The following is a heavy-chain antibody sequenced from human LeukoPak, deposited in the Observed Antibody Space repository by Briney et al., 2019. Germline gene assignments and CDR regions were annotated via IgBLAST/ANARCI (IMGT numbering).Heavy chain of an antibody. Sequence: SETLSLTCTVSGGFVSSGSYYWSWLRQPPGKGLEWIGYIYYSGSTYFNPSLKSRVTISVDTSKNQFSLRLSSVTAADTAVYYCARLVYYDSSGYYYYFDSWGQGTLVTVSS. CDR2: IYYSGST. J-gene: IGHJ4*02. V-gene: IGHV4-30-4*01. CDR1: GGFVSSGSYY. CDR3: ARLVYYDSSGYYYYFDS. D-gene: IGHD3-22*01.